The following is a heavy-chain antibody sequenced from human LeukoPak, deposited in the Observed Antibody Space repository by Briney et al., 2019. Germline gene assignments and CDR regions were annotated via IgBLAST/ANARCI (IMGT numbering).Heavy chain of an antibody. D-gene: IGHD4-17*01. Sequence: GGSLRLSCAASGLTFSSYWMHWVRQAPGKGLVWVSRINSDGSSTSYADSVKGRFTISRDNAKNTLYLQMNSLRAEDTAVYYCARVVMGGDYGDYADYWGQGTLVTVSS. CDR2: INSDGSST. CDR3: ARVVMGGDYGDYADY. CDR1: GLTFSSYW. J-gene: IGHJ4*02. V-gene: IGHV3-74*01.